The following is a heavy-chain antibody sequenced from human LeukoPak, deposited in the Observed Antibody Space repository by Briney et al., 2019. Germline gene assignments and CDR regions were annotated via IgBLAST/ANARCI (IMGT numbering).Heavy chain of an antibody. D-gene: IGHD3-22*01. CDR2: VSSSGSTI. V-gene: IGHV3-11*04. J-gene: IGHJ4*02. CDR1: GFTFSDYY. CDR3: ATGGVHYYDSSADY. Sequence: PGGSLRLSCAASGFTFSDYYMSWIRQAPGKGLEWVSYVSSSGSTIYYADSVKGRFTISRDNAKNSLYLQVDSLRGEDTAVYYCATGGVHYYDSSADYWGQGTLVTVSS.